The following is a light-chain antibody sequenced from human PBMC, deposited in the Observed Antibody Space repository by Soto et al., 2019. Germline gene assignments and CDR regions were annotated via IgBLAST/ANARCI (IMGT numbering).Light chain of an antibody. CDR1: QSVSSY. V-gene: IGKV3-11*01. CDR3: QQRSNWPLT. J-gene: IGKJ4*02. Sequence: EIVLTHSPAPLSLSPGERATLSSRASQSVSSYLAWYQQKPGQAPRLLIYDASNRATGIPARFSGSGSGTDFTLTISSLEPEDFAVYYCQQRSNWPLTFGGGIKVEIK. CDR2: DAS.